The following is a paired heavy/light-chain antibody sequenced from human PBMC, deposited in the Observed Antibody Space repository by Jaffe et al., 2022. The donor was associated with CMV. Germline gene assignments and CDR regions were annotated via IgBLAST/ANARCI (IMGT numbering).Light chain of an antibody. Sequence: IVMTQTPLSLSVTPGQPASISCKSSQSLLHSDGKTYLYWYLQKAGQAPQLLIFEVSNRFSGVPNRFSGSGSGTDFTLKISRVEAEDVGVYYCMQSIQPLSFGGGTKLEI. J-gene: IGKJ4*01. V-gene: IGKV2D-29*01. CDR2: EVS. CDR3: MQSIQPLS. CDR1: QSLLHSDGKTY.
Heavy chain of an antibody. CDR1: GFTFNTYA. CDR2: ISGSGRST. J-gene: IGHJ4*02. V-gene: IGHV3-23*04. D-gene: IGHD6-13*01. CDR3: YSAV. Sequence: QLVESGGGLVPPGGSLRVSCSASGFTFNTYAMSWVRQAPGKGLQWVSTISGSGRSTYYADSVKGRFTISRDNSKSTLYLQMNRLRADDTAMYYCYSAVWGRGTLVTVSS.